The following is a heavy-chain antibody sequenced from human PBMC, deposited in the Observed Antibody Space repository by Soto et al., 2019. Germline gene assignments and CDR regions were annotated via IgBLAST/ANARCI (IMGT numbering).Heavy chain of an antibody. V-gene: IGHV3-74*01. CDR3: AREALYYDILTGYSDAFDI. Sequence: SLRLSCAASGFTFSSYWMHWVRQVPGKGLVWVSRINSDGSSTSYADSVKGRFTISRDNAKNTLYLQMNSLRAEDTAVYYCAREALYYDILTGYSDAFDIWGQGTMVTVSS. D-gene: IGHD3-9*01. CDR1: GFTFSSYW. J-gene: IGHJ3*02. CDR2: INSDGSST.